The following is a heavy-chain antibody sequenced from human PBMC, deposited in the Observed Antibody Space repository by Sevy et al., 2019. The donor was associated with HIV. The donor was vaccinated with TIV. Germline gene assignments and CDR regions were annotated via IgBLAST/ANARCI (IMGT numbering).Heavy chain of an antibody. CDR2: ISSSSSYI. Sequence: GGSLRLSCAASGFTFSSYSMNWVRQAPGKGLEWVSSISSSSSYIYYADSVKGRFTISRDNAKNSLYLQMNSLRAEDTAVYDCARDLGYCTNGVCYTPFDYWGQGTLVTVSS. V-gene: IGHV3-21*01. D-gene: IGHD2-8*01. CDR1: GFTFSSYS. CDR3: ARDLGYCTNGVCYTPFDY. J-gene: IGHJ4*02.